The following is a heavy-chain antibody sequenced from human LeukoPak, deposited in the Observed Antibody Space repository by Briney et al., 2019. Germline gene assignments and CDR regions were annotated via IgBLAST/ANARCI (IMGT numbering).Heavy chain of an antibody. Sequence: GGSLRLSCAASGFTFSSYSMNWVRQAPGKGLEWVSGISGSGDSTYYADSVKGRFTISRDNSKNSLYLQMNSLRAEDTAIYYCAKSKPYYYGSGSYYKNPFDYWGQGTLVTVSS. CDR3: AKSKPYYYGSGSYYKNPFDY. CDR1: GFTFSSYS. D-gene: IGHD3-10*01. CDR2: ISGSGDST. J-gene: IGHJ4*02. V-gene: IGHV3-23*01.